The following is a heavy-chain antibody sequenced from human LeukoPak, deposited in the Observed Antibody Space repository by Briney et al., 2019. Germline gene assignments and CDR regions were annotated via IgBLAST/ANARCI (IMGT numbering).Heavy chain of an antibody. Sequence: ASVKVSCKASGYTFTSYDINWVRQATGQGLEWMGWMNPNSGNTGYAQKFQGRVTMTRNTSISTAYMELSSLRSEDTAVYFCASGGEEGFGEFDFDYWGQGTLVTVSS. J-gene: IGHJ4*02. D-gene: IGHD3-10*01. CDR1: GYTFTSYD. CDR3: ASGGEEGFGEFDFDY. CDR2: MNPNSGNT. V-gene: IGHV1-8*01.